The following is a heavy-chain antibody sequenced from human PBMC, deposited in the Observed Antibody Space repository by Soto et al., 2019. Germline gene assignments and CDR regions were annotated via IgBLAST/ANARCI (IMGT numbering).Heavy chain of an antibody. Sequence: QVQLVESGGGVVQPGRSLRLSCAASGFTFSSYGMHWVRQAPGKGLEWVAVISYDGSNKYYADSVKGRFTISRDNSKKTLYLQMNSLRSEDTAVYYCAKEHSCSSQPSARSFDYWCQGTLVTVSS. V-gene: IGHV3-30*18. CDR1: GFTFSSYG. D-gene: IGHD6-13*01. J-gene: IGHJ4*02. CDR3: AKEHSCSSQPSARSFDY. CDR2: ISYDGSNK.